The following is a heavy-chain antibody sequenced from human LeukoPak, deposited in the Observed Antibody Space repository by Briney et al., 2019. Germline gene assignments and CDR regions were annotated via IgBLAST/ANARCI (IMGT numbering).Heavy chain of an antibody. J-gene: IGHJ4*02. CDR3: AKDISNPGGSGYFIDY. Sequence: GGSLRLSCAASGFTFSSYGMHWVRQAPGKGLEWVAFIRYDGSNKYYADSVKGRFTISRDNSKNTLYLQMNSLRAEDTAVYYCAKDISNPGGSGYFIDYWGQGTLVTVSS. CDR1: GFTFSSYG. D-gene: IGHD3-3*01. V-gene: IGHV3-30*02. CDR2: IRYDGSNK.